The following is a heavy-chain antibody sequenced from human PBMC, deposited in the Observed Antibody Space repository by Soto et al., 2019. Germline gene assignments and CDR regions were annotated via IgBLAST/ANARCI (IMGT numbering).Heavy chain of an antibody. D-gene: IGHD6-19*01. V-gene: IGHV5-51*01. J-gene: IGHJ6*02. Sequence: PGESLKISCKASGYSFSSYWIGWVRQMPGKGLEWMGIIYPGDSDTKYSPSVQGQVTISADRSISTAYLQWTSLKASDTAMYYCARSKRGAYSSGWYSLSGDYNYGIDVWGQRTKVTVSS. CDR1: GYSFSSYW. CDR3: ARSKRGAYSSGWYSLSGDYNYGIDV. CDR2: IYPGDSDT.